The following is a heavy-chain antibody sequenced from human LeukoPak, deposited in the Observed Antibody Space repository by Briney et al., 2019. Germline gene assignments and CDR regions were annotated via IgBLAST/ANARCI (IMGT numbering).Heavy chain of an antibody. D-gene: IGHD3-16*01. Sequence: GGSLRLSCAASGFTFSRYSMNWVRQAPGKGLEWVSYISSSSSTIYYADSVKGRFTISRDNAKNSLYLQMNSLRAEDTAVYYCARDRGRGEDYFDYWGQGTLVTVSS. CDR3: ARDRGRGEDYFDY. V-gene: IGHV3-48*01. CDR2: ISSSSSTI. J-gene: IGHJ4*02. CDR1: GFTFSRYS.